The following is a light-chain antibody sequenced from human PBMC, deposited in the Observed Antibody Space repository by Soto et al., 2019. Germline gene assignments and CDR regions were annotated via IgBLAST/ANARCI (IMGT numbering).Light chain of an antibody. CDR2: DVS. V-gene: IGLV2-14*01. CDR1: SSDVGGYNY. J-gene: IGLJ1*01. Sequence: QSALTQPASVSGSPGQSVTISCTGTSSDVGGYNYVSWYQQHPGKAPKLMIYDVSKRPSGVSDRFSGSKSGNTASLTISGLQAEYEADYYCSSYTSSSTLGGVFGTGTKLTVL. CDR3: SSYTSSSTLGGV.